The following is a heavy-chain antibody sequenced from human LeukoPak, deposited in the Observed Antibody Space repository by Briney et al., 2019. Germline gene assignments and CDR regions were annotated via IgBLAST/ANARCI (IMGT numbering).Heavy chain of an antibody. CDR2: INAAGENT. Sequence: GGFLRLSCTVSGFTFNDFAMTWVRQAPGKGLEWVSTINAAGENTYYTDSVRGRFTISRDNSKNTLFLQMSSLRVEDAALYYCAKDRLGPWSLRDFDYWGQGVLVTVSS. CDR3: AKDRLGPWSLRDFDY. V-gene: IGHV3-23*01. J-gene: IGHJ4*02. CDR1: GFTFNDFA. D-gene: IGHD1-26*01.